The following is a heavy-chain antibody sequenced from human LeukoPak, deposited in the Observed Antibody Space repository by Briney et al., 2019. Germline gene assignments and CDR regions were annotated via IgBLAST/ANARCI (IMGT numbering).Heavy chain of an antibody. J-gene: IGHJ4*02. V-gene: IGHV1-46*01. D-gene: IGHD5-24*01. CDR3: ARGQEDGYNNPLDY. Sequence: PGTSLRLSCAASGFTFTTYYVHWVRQAPGQGLEWMGIINPSGGSTSYAQKFQGRVTMTRDTSTSTVYMELSSLRSEDTAVYYCARGQEDGYNNPLDYWGQGTLVTVSS. CDR2: INPSGGST. CDR1: GFTFTTYY.